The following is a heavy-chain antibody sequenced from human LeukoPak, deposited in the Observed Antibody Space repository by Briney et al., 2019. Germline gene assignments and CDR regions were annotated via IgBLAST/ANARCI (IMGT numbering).Heavy chain of an antibody. CDR1: GFTFSSYA. J-gene: IGHJ3*02. Sequence: PGGSLRLSCAASGFTFSSYAMSWVRQAPGKGLEWVSAISGSGGSTYYADSVKGRFTISRDNSENTLYLQMNSLRAEDTAVYYCAKHPYGSGTYDAFDIWGQGTMVTVSS. CDR3: AKHPYGSGTYDAFDI. V-gene: IGHV3-23*01. CDR2: ISGSGGST. D-gene: IGHD3-10*01.